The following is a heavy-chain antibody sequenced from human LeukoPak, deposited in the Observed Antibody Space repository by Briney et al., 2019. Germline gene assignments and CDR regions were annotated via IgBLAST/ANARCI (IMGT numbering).Heavy chain of an antibody. CDR2: IIPILGIA. CDR1: GGTFSGYA. V-gene: IGHV1-69*04. CDR3: ARYIAAAGTSPEGLLSDY. Sequence: ASVKVSCKASGGTFSGYAISWVRQAPGQGLEWMGRIIPILGIANYAQKFQGRVTITADKSTSTAYMELSSLRSEDTAVYYCARYIAAAGTSPEGLLSDYWGQGTLVTVSS. D-gene: IGHD6-13*01. J-gene: IGHJ4*02.